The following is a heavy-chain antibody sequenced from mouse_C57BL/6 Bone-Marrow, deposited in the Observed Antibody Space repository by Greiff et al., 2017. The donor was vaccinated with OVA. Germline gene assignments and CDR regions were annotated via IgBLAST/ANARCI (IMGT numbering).Heavy chain of an antibody. CDR3: ASYYGSSEGWFAY. CDR2: IDPANGNT. Sequence: VQLQQSVAELVRPGASVKLSCTASGFNIKNTYMHWVKQRPEQGLEWIGRIDPANGNTKYAPKFQGKATITADTSSNTAYLQLSSLTSEDTAIYYCASYYGSSEGWFAYWGQGTLVTVSA. D-gene: IGHD1-1*01. V-gene: IGHV14-3*01. J-gene: IGHJ3*01. CDR1: GFNIKNTY.